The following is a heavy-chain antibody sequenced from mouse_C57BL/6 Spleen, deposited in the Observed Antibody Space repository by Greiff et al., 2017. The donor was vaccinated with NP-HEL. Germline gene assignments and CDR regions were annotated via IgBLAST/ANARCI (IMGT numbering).Heavy chain of an antibody. Sequence: VQLVESGPGLVAPSQSLSITCTVSGFSLTSYGVDWVRQSPGKGLEWLGVIWGVGSTNYNSALKSRLSISKDNSKSQVVLKMNSLQTDDTAMYYGASGTGTGAMDHWGQGTSVTVSS. CDR1: GFSLTSYG. D-gene: IGHD4-1*01. V-gene: IGHV2-6*01. J-gene: IGHJ4*01. CDR2: IWGVGST. CDR3: ASGTGTGAMDH.